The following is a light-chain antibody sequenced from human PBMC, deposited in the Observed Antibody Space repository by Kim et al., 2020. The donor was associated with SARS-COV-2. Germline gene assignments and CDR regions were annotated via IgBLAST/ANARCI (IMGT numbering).Light chain of an antibody. CDR2: GAS. CDR3: QQYNNWPLT. V-gene: IGKV3-15*01. CDR1: QSVSSN. Sequence: VSPGEIATPSCRASQSVSSNLACYQQKPGQAPRLLIYGASTRATGIPGRFSGSGSGTEFTLTISSLQSEDFAVYYCQQYNNWPLTFGGGTKVDIK. J-gene: IGKJ4*01.